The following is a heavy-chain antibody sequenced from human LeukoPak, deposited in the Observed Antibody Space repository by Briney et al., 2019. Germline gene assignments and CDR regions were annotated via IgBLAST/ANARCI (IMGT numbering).Heavy chain of an antibody. CDR3: AKDAGQQWLPQHYFDY. V-gene: IGHV1-8*01. D-gene: IGHD6-19*01. CDR1: GYTFTNYD. J-gene: IGHJ4*02. Sequence: ASVKVSCKASGYTFTNYDINWVRQATGQGLEWMGWMSPNSGNTGYAQKFQGRVTMTRDTSINTAYMELSSLRAEDTAVYYCAKDAGQQWLPQHYFDYWGQGTLVTVSS. CDR2: MSPNSGNT.